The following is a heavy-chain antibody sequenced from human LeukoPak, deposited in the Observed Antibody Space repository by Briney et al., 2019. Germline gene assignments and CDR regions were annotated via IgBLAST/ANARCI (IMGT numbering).Heavy chain of an antibody. D-gene: IGHD6-19*01. J-gene: IGHJ3*02. CDR2: INHSGST. CDR1: VGSFSGYY. CDR3: ARGLQWLSAFDI. Sequence: SETLSLTCAVYVGSFSGYYWSWIRQPPGKGLEWIGEINHSGSTNYNPSLKSRVTISVDTSKNQFSLKLSSVTAADTAVYYCARGLQWLSAFDIWGQGTMVTVSS. V-gene: IGHV4-34*01.